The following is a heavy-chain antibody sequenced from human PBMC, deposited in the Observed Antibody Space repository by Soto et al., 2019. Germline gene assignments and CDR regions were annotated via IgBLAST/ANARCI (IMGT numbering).Heavy chain of an antibody. Sequence: PGGSLRLSCAASGFTFRIFGMHWVRQAPGKGLEWVAVTWWDESKEYYADSVKGRFTISRDNSKNTMYLQMNSLRAEDTAVYYCAIRSRPSTFNHWAQGTQVASSS. D-gene: IGHD6-6*01. CDR2: TWWDESKE. CDR3: AIRSRPSTFNH. V-gene: IGHV3-33*01. CDR1: GFTFRIFG. J-gene: IGHJ4*02.